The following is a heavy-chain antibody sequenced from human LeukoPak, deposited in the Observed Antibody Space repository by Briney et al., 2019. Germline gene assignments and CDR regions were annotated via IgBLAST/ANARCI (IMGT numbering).Heavy chain of an antibody. J-gene: IGHJ6*03. Sequence: SETVSLTCSVSGGSISSIGYFWDWFRQSPGKGLEWIGTIYDSGTKYYNPSLKSRVTISVDTSKNHLSLRLSSVTAADTAVYYCARRVDTTRGYYYFYMDVWGKGTTVTVSS. CDR2: IYDSGTK. CDR1: GGSISSIGYF. CDR3: ARRVDTTRGYYYFYMDV. V-gene: IGHV4-39*02. D-gene: IGHD5-18*01.